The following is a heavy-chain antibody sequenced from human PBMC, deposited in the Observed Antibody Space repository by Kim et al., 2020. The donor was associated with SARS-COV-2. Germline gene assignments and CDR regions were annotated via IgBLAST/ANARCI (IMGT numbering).Heavy chain of an antibody. CDR2: IRSNAYGGTT. CDR1: GFTFGDYA. D-gene: IGHD3-10*01. CDR3: TRGIYATMVRGVKRASGY. V-gene: IGHV3-49*04. J-gene: IGHJ4*02. Sequence: GGSLRLSCTASGFTFGDYAMSWVRQAPGKGLEWVGFIRSNAYGGTTAYAASVKGRFTISRDDSKSIAYLQMNSLKTEDTAVYYCTRGIYATMVRGVKRASGYWGQGTLVTVSS.